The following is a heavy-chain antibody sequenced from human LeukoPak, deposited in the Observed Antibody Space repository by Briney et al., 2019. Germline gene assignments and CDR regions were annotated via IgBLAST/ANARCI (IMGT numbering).Heavy chain of an antibody. V-gene: IGHV1-18*01. J-gene: IGHJ6*02. Sequence: ASVTVSCKASGYTFTSYGISWVRQAPGQGLEWMGWISAYNGNTNYAQKLQGRVTMTTDTSTSTAYMELRSLRSDDTAVYYCARAGEGSGWYGGRYYYYGMDVWGQGTTVTVSS. CDR1: GYTFTSYG. CDR2: ISAYNGNT. CDR3: ARAGEGSGWYGGRYYYYGMDV. D-gene: IGHD6-19*01.